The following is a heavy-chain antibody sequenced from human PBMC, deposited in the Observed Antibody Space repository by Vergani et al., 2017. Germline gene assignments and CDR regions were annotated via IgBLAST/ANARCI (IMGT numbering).Heavy chain of an antibody. Sequence: QVQLVESGGGVVQPGRSLRLSCAASGFTFSSYGMHWVRQAPGKGLEWVAVISYDGSNKYYADSVKGRFTISRDNSKNTLYLQMNSLRAEDTAVYYCARSCSGGSCYAKVMDVWGKGTTVTVSS. CDR1: GFTFSSYG. CDR3: ARSCSGGSCYAKVMDV. J-gene: IGHJ6*04. V-gene: IGHV3-30*03. D-gene: IGHD2-15*01. CDR2: ISYDGSNK.